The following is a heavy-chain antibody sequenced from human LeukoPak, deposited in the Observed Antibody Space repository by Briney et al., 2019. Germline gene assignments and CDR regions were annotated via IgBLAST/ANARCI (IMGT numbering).Heavy chain of an antibody. J-gene: IGHJ3*02. CDR3: ARHTFYGDSLAFDI. CDR1: GGSISSYY. V-gene: IGHV4-59*08. CDR2: IYYSGST. D-gene: IGHD4-17*01. Sequence: PSETLSLTCTVSGGSISSYYWSWIRQPSGKGLEWIGYIYYSGSTSYNPSLKSRVTISVDTSKNQFSLKLSSVTAADTAVYYCARHTFYGDSLAFDIWGQGTMVTVSS.